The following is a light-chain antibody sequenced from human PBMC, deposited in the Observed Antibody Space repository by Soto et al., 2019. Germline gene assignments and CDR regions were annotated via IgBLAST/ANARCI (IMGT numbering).Light chain of an antibody. Sequence: DIQMTQSPSSLSASVGDRVTITCQASQDISNYLNWYQQKPGKAPKLLIYDASNLETGVPSRFSGSGSGTDFTFTISSLQPEDIATYDCQQYDNLPPGLTFGGGTKVEIK. CDR2: DAS. V-gene: IGKV1-33*01. CDR3: QQYDNLPPGLT. J-gene: IGKJ4*01. CDR1: QDISNY.